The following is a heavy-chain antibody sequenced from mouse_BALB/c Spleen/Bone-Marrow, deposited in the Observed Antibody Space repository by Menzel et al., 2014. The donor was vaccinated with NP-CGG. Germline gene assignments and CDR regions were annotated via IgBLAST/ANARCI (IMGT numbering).Heavy chain of an antibody. J-gene: IGHJ3*01. CDR2: INSNGGST. CDR3: ARDPLYYYA. Sequence: ESGGGLVQPGGSLKLSCAASGFTFSGYGMSWVRQTPDKRLELVATINSNGGSTYYPGSVKGRFTISRDNAKNTLYLQMSSLKSEDTAMYYCARDPLYYYAWGQGTLVTVSA. V-gene: IGHV5-6-3*01. CDR1: GFTFSGYG. D-gene: IGHD1-1*01.